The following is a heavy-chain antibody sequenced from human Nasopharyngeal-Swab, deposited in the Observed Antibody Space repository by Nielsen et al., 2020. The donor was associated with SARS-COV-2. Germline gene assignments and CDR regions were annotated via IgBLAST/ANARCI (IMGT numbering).Heavy chain of an antibody. CDR2: INPSGGST. D-gene: IGHD3-16*02. V-gene: IGHV1-46*01. CDR1: GYTFTSYY. J-gene: IGHJ4*02. Sequence: ASVKVSCKASGYTFTSYYMHWVRQAPGQGLEWMGIINPSGGSTGYAQKFQGRVTMTRDTSTSTVYMELSSLRSEDTAVYYCARDAHDYVWGSYPWDYWGQGTLVTVSS. CDR3: ARDAHDYVWGSYPWDY.